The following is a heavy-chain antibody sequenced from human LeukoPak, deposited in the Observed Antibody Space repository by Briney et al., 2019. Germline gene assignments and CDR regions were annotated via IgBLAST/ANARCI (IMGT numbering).Heavy chain of an antibody. J-gene: IGHJ6*03. CDR3: VRIRGLGRDYYYYYMGV. V-gene: IGHV4-4*02. D-gene: IGHD3-10*01. CDR1: GGSISSSNW. CDR2: ISHSGST. Sequence: PSETLSLTCAVSGGSISSSNWWSWVRQPPGKGLEWIGEISHSGSTNYNPSLKSRVTMSVDKSKNQFSVKLSSVTAADTAVYYCVRIRGLGRDYYYYYMGVWGKGTTVTVYS.